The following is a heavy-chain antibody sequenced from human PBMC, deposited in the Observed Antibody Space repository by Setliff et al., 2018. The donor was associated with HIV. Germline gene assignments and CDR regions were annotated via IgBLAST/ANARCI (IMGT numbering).Heavy chain of an antibody. CDR2: IYPGDSNT. CDR1: GYSFISYW. D-gene: IGHD3-16*01. V-gene: IGHV5-51*01. J-gene: IGHJ3*02. CDR3: ARRMSDYDAFDI. Sequence: GESLKISCQGSGYSFISYWIGWVRQMPGKGLEWMGIIYPGDSNTKYSPSFQGQVTISADKSISTAYLQWRSLKASDTAMYYCARRMSDYDAFDIWGLGTMVTV.